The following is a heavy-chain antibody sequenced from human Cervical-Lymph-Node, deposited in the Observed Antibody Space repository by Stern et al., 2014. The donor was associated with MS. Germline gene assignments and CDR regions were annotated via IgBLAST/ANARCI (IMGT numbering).Heavy chain of an antibody. V-gene: IGHV1-8*01. CDR1: GYTFTSDD. D-gene: IGHD3-3*01. Sequence: VQLVESGAEVKKPGASVKVSCKDSGYTFTSDDINWVRQVPGQGLEWMGWINPDSGDTGYAQNFRGKFTITRDLSISTAYMEMSSLKFEDTAVYYCTRGWSVWGQGTLVTVSS. J-gene: IGHJ4*02. CDR3: TRGWSV. CDR2: INPDSGDT.